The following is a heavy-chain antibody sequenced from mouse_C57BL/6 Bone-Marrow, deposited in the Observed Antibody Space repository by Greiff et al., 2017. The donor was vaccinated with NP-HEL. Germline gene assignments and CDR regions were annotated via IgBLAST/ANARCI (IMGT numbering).Heavy chain of an antibody. Sequence: VQLQQSGAELVRPGPSVKMSCKASGYTFTNYWIGWAKQRPGHGLEWIGDIYPGGGYTTSNEKFKGKAPLLEDKSSSTAYMQFSSLTSEDSAIYYWAREVYDGGGGYFDYWGQGTTLTVSS. CDR1: GYTFTNYW. CDR3: AREVYDGGGGYFDY. J-gene: IGHJ2*01. V-gene: IGHV1-63*01. D-gene: IGHD2-12*01. CDR2: IYPGGGYT.